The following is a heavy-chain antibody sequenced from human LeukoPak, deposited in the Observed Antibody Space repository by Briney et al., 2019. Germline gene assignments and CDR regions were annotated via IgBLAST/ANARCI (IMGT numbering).Heavy chain of an antibody. CDR3: ARWNSGWEFDY. Sequence: PGGSLRLSCAASGFTVSSNYMSWVRQAPGKGLECVSVIYSGGSTYYADSVKGRFTISRDSSKNTLYLQMNSLRAEDTAVYYCARWNSGWEFDYWGQGTLVSVSS. V-gene: IGHV3-53*01. J-gene: IGHJ4*02. CDR2: IYSGGST. CDR1: GFTVSSNY. D-gene: IGHD6-19*01.